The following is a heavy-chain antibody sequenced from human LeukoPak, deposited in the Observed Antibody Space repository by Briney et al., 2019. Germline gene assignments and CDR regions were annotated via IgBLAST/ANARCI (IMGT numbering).Heavy chain of an antibody. CDR1: GDSISGYY. V-gene: IGHV4-59*01. CDR3: ARVLANYCYGIDV. Sequence: SETLSLTCTVSGDSISGYYWSWIRQPPGKGLEWLGYIYYNGRTNYNPSLKSRVTISEDTSKNQFSLKLSSVTAADTAVYYCARVLANYCYGIDVWGQGTTVTVSS. J-gene: IGHJ6*02. D-gene: IGHD3-3*01. CDR2: IYYNGRT.